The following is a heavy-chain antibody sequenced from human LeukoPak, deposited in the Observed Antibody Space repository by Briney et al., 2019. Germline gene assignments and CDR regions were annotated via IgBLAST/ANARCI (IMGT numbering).Heavy chain of an antibody. CDR2: INWNGGST. J-gene: IGHJ5*02. CDR1: GFTFDDYG. Sequence: RPGGSLRLSCAASGFTFDDYGMSWVRQAPGKGLEWVSGINWNGGSTGYADSVKGRFTISRDNAKNSLYLQMSSLRAEDTALYHRARVDRQTTWQTFDPWGQGTLVTVSS. CDR3: ARVDRQTTWQTFDP. D-gene: IGHD1-7*01. V-gene: IGHV3-20*01.